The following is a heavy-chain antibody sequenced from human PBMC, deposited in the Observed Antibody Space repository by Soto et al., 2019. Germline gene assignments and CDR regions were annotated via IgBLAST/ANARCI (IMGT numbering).Heavy chain of an antibody. D-gene: IGHD5-18*01. CDR3: ARAPFVDTAIYY. CDR1: GGTFSSYA. Sequence: ASVKVSCKASGGTFSSYAISWVRQAPGQGLEWMGGIIPIFGTANYAQKFQGRVTITADKSTSTAYMELSSMRSEDTAVYYCARAPFVDTAIYYWGQGTLVTVSS. CDR2: IIPIFGTA. J-gene: IGHJ4*02. V-gene: IGHV1-69*06.